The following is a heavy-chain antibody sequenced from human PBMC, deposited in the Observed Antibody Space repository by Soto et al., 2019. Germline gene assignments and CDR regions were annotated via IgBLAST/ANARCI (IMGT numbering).Heavy chain of an antibody. V-gene: IGHV4-59*01. Sequence: QVQLQESGPGLVKPSETLSLTCTVSGGSISSYYWSWIRQPPGKGLEWIGFIFYSGSNSYNPSLTRRVTISIDTSEYQFSLNLNSVTAADTAVYYCASMIGDPVLSFDSWGQGTLVAVSS. D-gene: IGHD3-10*02. J-gene: IGHJ5*01. CDR3: ASMIGDPVLSFDS. CDR2: IFYSGSN. CDR1: GGSISSYY.